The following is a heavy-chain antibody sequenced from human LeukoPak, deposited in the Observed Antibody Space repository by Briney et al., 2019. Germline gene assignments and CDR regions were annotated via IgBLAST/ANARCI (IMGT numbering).Heavy chain of an antibody. Sequence: PSETLSLTCAVYGGSFSGYYWSWTRQPPGKGLEWIGEINHSGSTDYNPSLKSRVTMSVDTSKNQFSLKLSSVTAADTAVYYCARSLSSGWFPFDYWGQGTLVTVSS. CDR2: INHSGST. CDR1: GGSFSGYY. CDR3: ARSLSSGWFPFDY. V-gene: IGHV4-34*01. J-gene: IGHJ4*02. D-gene: IGHD6-19*01.